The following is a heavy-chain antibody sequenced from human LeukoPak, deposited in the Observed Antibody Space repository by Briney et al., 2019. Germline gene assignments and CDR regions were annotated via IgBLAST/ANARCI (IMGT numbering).Heavy chain of an antibody. CDR3: AKAYGSGSYYSLAPGYYMDV. J-gene: IGHJ6*03. D-gene: IGHD3-10*01. CDR1: GGTFSSYA. V-gene: IGHV1-69*05. CDR2: IIPIFGTA. Sequence: SVKVSCKASGGTFSSYAISWVRQAPGQGLEWMGGIIPIFGTANYAQKFQGRVTITTDESTSTAYMELSSLRSEDTAVYYCAKAYGSGSYYSLAPGYYMDVWGKGTTVTVSS.